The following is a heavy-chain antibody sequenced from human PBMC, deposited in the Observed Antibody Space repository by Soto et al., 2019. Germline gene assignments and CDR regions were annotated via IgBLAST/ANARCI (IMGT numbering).Heavy chain of an antibody. D-gene: IGHD7-27*01. CDR1: GFTVSSNY. Sequence: GVLRLSCAVSGFTVSSNYMSWVRQAPGKGLEWVSIIYNDGTTSYTDSVKGRFTISRDNSQNTLYLQMNSLRADDTALYYCARELGQNYIDYWGQGTLVTV. CDR3: ARELGQNYIDY. V-gene: IGHV3-53*01. CDR2: IYNDGTT. J-gene: IGHJ4*02.